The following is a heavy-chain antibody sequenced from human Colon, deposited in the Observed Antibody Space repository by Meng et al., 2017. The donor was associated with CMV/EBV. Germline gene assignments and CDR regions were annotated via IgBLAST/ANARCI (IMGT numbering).Heavy chain of an antibody. Sequence: LLKSGSEGKKPRASLKVSYKASGYTFIGFSIHWVRQAPGQGLEWMGWINPNSGDTKYAQKFQGRVTMTRDTSISTAYLELSRLRYDDTAVYYCARAGFDMWGQGSMVTVSS. J-gene: IGHJ3*02. V-gene: IGHV1-2*02. CDR1: GYTFIGFS. CDR3: ARAGFDM. CDR2: INPNSGDT.